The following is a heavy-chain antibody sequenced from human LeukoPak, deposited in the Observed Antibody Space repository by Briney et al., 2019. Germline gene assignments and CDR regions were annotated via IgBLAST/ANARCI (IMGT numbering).Heavy chain of an antibody. CDR1: GYSFTSYW. V-gene: IGHV5-51*01. CDR3: ARHAAYSSSWSSAFDI. J-gene: IGHJ3*02. D-gene: IGHD6-13*01. Sequence: GESLKISCKGSGYSFTSYWIGWVRQMPGKGLEWMGIIYPGDSDTRYSPSFQGQDTISADRSISTAYLQWSSLKASDTAMYYCARHAAYSSSWSSAFDIWGQGTMVTVSS. CDR2: IYPGDSDT.